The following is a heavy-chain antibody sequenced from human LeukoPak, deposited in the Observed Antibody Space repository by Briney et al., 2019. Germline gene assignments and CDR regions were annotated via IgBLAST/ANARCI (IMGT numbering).Heavy chain of an antibody. D-gene: IGHD2-15*01. Sequence: GGSLRLSCAGSGFTFSSYAMSWVRQAPGKGLEWVSVFYSGGATYFADSVKGRFTMSRDNSKNTLYLQMNSLRAEDTGMYYCARAVGGAFYMDVWGKGTPVTVSS. CDR3: ARAVGGAFYMDV. CDR2: FYSGGAT. CDR1: GFTFSSYA. V-gene: IGHV3-23*03. J-gene: IGHJ6*03.